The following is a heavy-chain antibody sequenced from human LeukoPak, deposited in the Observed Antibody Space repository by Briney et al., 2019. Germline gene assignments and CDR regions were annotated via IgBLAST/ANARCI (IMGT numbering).Heavy chain of an antibody. CDR3: ARYHYYASGSNDAFDI. D-gene: IGHD3-10*01. J-gene: IGHJ3*02. V-gene: IGHV3-21*01. Sequence: GGSLRLSCAASGFTFSSYSMNWVRQAPGKGLECVSSLSCSSSYIYYADSVKRRFTISRDNAKNSLYLQMNSLRAEDTAVYYCARYHYYASGSNDAFDIWGQGTMVTVSS. CDR1: GFTFSSYS. CDR2: LSCSSSYI.